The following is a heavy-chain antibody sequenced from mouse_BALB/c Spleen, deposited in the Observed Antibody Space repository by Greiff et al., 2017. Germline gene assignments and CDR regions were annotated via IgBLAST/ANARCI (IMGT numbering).Heavy chain of an antibody. Sequence: EVKLMESGGGLVQPGGSRKLSCAASGFTFSSFGMHWVRQAPEKGLEWVAYISSGSSTIYYADTVKGRFTISRDNPKNTLFLQMTSLRSEDTAMYYCARLGLRRTDFDYGGQGTTLTVSS. V-gene: IGHV5-17*02. J-gene: IGHJ2*01. D-gene: IGHD2-4*01. CDR3: ARLGLRRTDFDY. CDR2: ISSGSSTI. CDR1: GFTFSSFG.